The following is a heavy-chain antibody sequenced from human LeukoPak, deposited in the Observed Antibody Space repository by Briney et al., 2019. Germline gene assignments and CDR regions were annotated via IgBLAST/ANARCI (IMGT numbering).Heavy chain of an antibody. J-gene: IGHJ4*02. V-gene: IGHV3-53*01. CDR3: ARGDGYNFFDY. Sequence: GGSLSLSCAVSGFSVTNNYMSWVRQAPGKGLEWVSVFYVGGATYYADSVKGRFTISRDNSENTLYLQMKSLRAEDTAVYYCARGDGYNFFDYWGQGTLVTVSS. CDR1: GFSVTNNY. D-gene: IGHD5-24*01. CDR2: FYVGGAT.